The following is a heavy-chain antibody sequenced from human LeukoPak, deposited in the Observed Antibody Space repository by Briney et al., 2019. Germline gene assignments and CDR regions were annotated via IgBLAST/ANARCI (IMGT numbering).Heavy chain of an antibody. CDR2: IRYDGSNK. V-gene: IGHV3-30*02. CDR1: GFTFSSYG. Sequence: GGSLRLSCAASGFTFSSYGMHWVRQAPGKGLEWVAFIRYDGSNKYYADSVKGRFTISRDNSKNTLYLQMNSLRAEDTAVYYCAKRGRGSGSTLYYYYYMDVWGKGPRSPSP. D-gene: IGHD3-10*01. J-gene: IGHJ6*03. CDR3: AKRGRGSGSTLYYYYYMDV.